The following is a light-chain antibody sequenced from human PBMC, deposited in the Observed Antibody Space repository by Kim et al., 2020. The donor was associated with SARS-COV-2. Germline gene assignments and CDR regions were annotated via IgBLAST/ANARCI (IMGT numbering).Light chain of an antibody. CDR1: QSVSSN. J-gene: IGKJ1*01. Sequence: PGERATRSCRASQSVSSNLAWYQQKPGQAPRLLIHGASTRAIGIPARFSGSGSGTEFTLIISSLQSEDFALYYCQQYNKWPPWTFGQGTKVDIK. V-gene: IGKV3-15*01. CDR3: QQYNKWPPWT. CDR2: GAS.